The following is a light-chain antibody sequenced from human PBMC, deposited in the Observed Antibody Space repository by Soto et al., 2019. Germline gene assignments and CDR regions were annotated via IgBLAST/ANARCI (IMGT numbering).Light chain of an antibody. Sequence: QSALTQPASVSGSPGQSITISCTGTSSDVGGYNYVSWYQQHPGKAPKLMIYDVTNRPSGVSNRFSASKSGNTASLTISGLQAEDEADYYCSSYSSSITLVLFGGGTQLTVL. V-gene: IGLV2-14*01. CDR3: SSYSSSITLVL. CDR2: DVT. CDR1: SSDVGGYNY. J-gene: IGLJ2*01.